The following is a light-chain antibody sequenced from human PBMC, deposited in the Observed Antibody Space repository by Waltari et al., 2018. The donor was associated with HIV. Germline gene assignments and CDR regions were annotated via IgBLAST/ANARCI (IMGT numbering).Light chain of an antibody. CDR3: QQCYMTPWT. CDR2: CAS. V-gene: IGKV4-1*01. J-gene: IGKJ1*01. Sequence: DIVMTQSPDSLAVSLGERATIDCRSSQSVFHNSHDKNYVAWYQQRPGQPPKLLIYCASTRASGVPDRFSGSASGTDFTLTINCLRPEDVAVYYCQQCYMTPWTFGQGPRFEL. CDR1: QSVFHNSHDKNY.